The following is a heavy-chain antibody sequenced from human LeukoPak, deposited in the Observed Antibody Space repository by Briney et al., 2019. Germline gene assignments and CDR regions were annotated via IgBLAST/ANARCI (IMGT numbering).Heavy chain of an antibody. CDR3: ARGPIQLWIHNAMDV. Sequence: GGSLRLSCRGYGFTFGDHAMSWVRQAPGKGLEWVGFIRSKAYRGTTEYAASVKGRFTISRDDSTSIAYLQMDSLRIEDTAVYYCARGPIQLWIHNAMDVWGQGTTVTVSS. CDR2: IRSKAYRGTT. J-gene: IGHJ6*02. V-gene: IGHV3-49*04. D-gene: IGHD5-18*01. CDR1: GFTFGDHA.